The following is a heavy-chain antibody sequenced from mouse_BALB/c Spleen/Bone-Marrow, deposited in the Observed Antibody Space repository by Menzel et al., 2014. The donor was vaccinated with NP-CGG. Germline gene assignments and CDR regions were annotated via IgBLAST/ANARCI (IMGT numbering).Heavy chain of an antibody. CDR3: ARDGDYKYAWFAY. D-gene: IGHD2-14*01. CDR1: GFTFSDSY. V-gene: IGHV5-4*02. Sequence: EVMLVESGGDLVKPGGSLKLSCAASGFTFSDSYMYWVRQTPEKRLEWVATISDGGSYTYYPDSVKGRFTISRDNAKNNLYLHKSSLKSEDTAMYYCARDGDYKYAWFAYWGQGTLVTVSA. CDR2: ISDGGSYT. J-gene: IGHJ3*01.